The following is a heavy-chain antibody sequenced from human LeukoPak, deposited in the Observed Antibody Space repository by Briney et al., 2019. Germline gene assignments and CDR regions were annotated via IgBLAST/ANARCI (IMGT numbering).Heavy chain of an antibody. CDR2: IYYSGST. Sequence: SETLSLTCTVSGGSITIYYWSWIRQPPGKGLEWIGYIYYSGSTNYNPSLKSRVTISVDTSKNQFSLKLSSVTAADTAVYYCAITGELAQKYFDYWGQGTLVTVSS. CDR1: GGSITIYY. CDR3: AITGELAQKYFDY. D-gene: IGHD3-10*01. V-gene: IGHV4-59*12. J-gene: IGHJ4*02.